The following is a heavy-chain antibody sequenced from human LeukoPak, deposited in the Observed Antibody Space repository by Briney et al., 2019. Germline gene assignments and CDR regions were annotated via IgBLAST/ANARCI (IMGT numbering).Heavy chain of an antibody. V-gene: IGHV3-74*01. D-gene: IGHD3-22*01. Sequence: PGGSLRLSCAASGFTFSTYWMHWVRQAPGKGRVGVAQINSDGSSTSYADSVKGRFTISRDNAKNTLYLQMISLRAEDTAVYYCGSLTVVAKDHWGQGTLVTVSS. CDR3: GSLTVVAKDH. CDR2: INSDGSST. J-gene: IGHJ4*02. CDR1: GFTFSTYW.